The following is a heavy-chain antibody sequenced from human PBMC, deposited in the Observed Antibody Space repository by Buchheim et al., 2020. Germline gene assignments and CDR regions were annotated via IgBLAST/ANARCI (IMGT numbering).Heavy chain of an antibody. J-gene: IGHJ5*02. Sequence: EVQAVESGGGLVQPGGSLRLSCAASGFTFSSYAMTWVRQAPGKGLEWVSTIFNTAGGTYYADSVKGRFTISRDNSQNMVSLQMNTLGAEDTALYYCARRMTFGATPGLDPWGQGTL. CDR3: ARRMTFGATPGLDP. V-gene: IGHV3-23*04. D-gene: IGHD3/OR15-3a*01. CDR2: IFNTAGGT. CDR1: GFTFSSYA.